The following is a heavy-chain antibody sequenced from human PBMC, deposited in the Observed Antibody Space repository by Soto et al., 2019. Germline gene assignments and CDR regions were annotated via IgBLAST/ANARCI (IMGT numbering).Heavy chain of an antibody. J-gene: IGHJ6*03. CDR2: INPNSGGT. Sequence: GASVKVSCKASGYTFTGYYMHWVRQAPGQGLEWMGWINPNSGGTNYAQKFQGWVTMTRDTSISTAYMELSRLRSDDTAVYYCARGLGYYYINLSDYDYYTDVWRKATTFTV. V-gene: IGHV1-2*04. CDR3: ARGLGYYYINLSDYDYYTDV. D-gene: IGHD3-9*01. CDR1: GYTFTGYY.